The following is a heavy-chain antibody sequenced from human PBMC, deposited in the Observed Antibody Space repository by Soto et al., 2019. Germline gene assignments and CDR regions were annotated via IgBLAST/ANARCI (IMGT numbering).Heavy chain of an antibody. Sequence: GGSLRLSCAASGFTFSSYGMHWVRQAPGKGLEWVAVISYDGSNKYYADSVKGRFTISRDNSKNTLYLQMNSLRAEDTAVYYCAKDGCGGDCYSDWFDPWVQGTLVTVSS. J-gene: IGHJ5*02. CDR3: AKDGCGGDCYSDWFDP. CDR1: GFTFSSYG. CDR2: ISYDGSNK. V-gene: IGHV3-30*18. D-gene: IGHD2-21*02.